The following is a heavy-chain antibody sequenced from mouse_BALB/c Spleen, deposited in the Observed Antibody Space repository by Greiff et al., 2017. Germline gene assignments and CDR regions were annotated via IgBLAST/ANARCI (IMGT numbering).Heavy chain of an antibody. CDR3: ARELYYFDY. CDR1: GYTFTSYW. V-gene: IGHV1-87*01. D-gene: IGHD4-1*01. CDR2: IYPGDGDT. Sequence: QVQLQQSGAELARPGASVKLSCKASGYTFTSYWMQWVKQRPGQGLEWIGAIYPGDGDTRYTQKFKGKATLTADKSSSTAYMQLSSLASEDSAVYYCARELYYFDYWGQGTTLTVSS. J-gene: IGHJ2*01.